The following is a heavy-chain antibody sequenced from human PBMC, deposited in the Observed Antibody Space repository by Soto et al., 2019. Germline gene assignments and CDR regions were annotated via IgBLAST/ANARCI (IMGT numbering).Heavy chain of an antibody. J-gene: IGHJ4*02. Sequence: ESGGGLVQPGGSLRLSCAASGFSLTSYSMNWVRQATGKGLQWVAYISGRGSTKKYADSVKGRFTISRDNAENSVYLQMNSLGDEDTAVYYCARGAGYGGYGGYWGQGTLVTVSS. V-gene: IGHV3-48*02. CDR2: ISGRGSTK. D-gene: IGHD4-17*01. CDR1: GFSLTSYS. CDR3: ARGAGYGGYGGY.